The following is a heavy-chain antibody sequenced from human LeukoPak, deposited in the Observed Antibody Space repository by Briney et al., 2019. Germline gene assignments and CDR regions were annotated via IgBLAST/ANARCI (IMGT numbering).Heavy chain of an antibody. D-gene: IGHD5-24*01. CDR1: GYTFTSYG. J-gene: IGHJ4*02. V-gene: IGHV1-18*01. CDR3: ASTSNGYPTLE. CDR2: ISAYNGNT. Sequence: ASVKVSCKASGYTFTSYGISWVRQAPGQGLEWMGWISAYNGNTNYAQKLQGRVTMTTDTSTSTAYMELRSLRSDDAAVYYCASTSNGYPTLEWGQGTLVTVSS.